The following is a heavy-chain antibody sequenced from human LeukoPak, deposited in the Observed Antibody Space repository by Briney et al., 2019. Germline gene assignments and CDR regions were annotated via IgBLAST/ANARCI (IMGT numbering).Heavy chain of an antibody. CDR3: ARSSNYYDSSGYPAEYFQH. CDR2: IYPGDSDT. Sequence: GESLQISCQGSGYSFTSYWIGWVRQMPGKGLEWMGIIYPGDSDTRYSPSFQGQVTISADKSISTAYLQWSSLKASDTAMYYCARSSNYYDSSGYPAEYFQHWGQGTLVTVSS. CDR1: GYSFTSYW. J-gene: IGHJ1*01. D-gene: IGHD3-22*01. V-gene: IGHV5-51*01.